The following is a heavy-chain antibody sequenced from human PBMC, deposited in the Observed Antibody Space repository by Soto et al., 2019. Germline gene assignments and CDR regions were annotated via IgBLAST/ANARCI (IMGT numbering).Heavy chain of an antibody. V-gene: IGHV4-34*01. CDR3: ARGWIAVAAPNWFDP. D-gene: IGHD6-19*01. J-gene: IGHJ5*02. Sequence: SETLSLTCAVYGGSFSGYYWSWIRQPPGKGLEWIGEINHSGSTNYNPSLKSRVTISVDTSKNQFSLKLSSVTAADTAVYYCARGWIAVAAPNWFDPWGRGTLVTVSS. CDR1: GGSFSGYY. CDR2: INHSGST.